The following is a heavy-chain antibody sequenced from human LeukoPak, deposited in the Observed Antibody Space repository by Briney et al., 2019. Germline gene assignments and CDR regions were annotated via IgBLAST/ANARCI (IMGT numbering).Heavy chain of an antibody. CDR3: ARGNGRITIFGEWLLVAFDI. D-gene: IGHD3-3*01. Sequence: SVKVSCKASGGTFSSYAISWVRQAPGQGLEWMGGIIPIFGTANYAQKFQGRVTIPADESTSTAYMELSSLRSEDTAVYYCARGNGRITIFGEWLLVAFDIWGQGTMVTVSS. CDR2: IIPIFGTA. V-gene: IGHV1-69*01. J-gene: IGHJ3*02. CDR1: GGTFSSYA.